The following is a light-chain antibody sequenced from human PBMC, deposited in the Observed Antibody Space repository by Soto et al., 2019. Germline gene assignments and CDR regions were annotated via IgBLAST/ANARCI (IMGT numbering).Light chain of an antibody. Sequence: EIVMTQSPATLSVSPGERATLSCSARQSVNIYLAWYQQKPGQAPRLLIFGASSRVTGIPARFSGSGSGTEFTLTIRSLQSEDFAVYFCQEYDEWLRLTFGGGTKVEIK. J-gene: IGKJ4*01. V-gene: IGKV3D-15*01. CDR2: GAS. CDR1: QSVNIY. CDR3: QEYDEWLRLT.